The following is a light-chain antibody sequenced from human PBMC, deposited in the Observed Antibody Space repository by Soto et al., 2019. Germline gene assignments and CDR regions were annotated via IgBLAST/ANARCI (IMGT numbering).Light chain of an antibody. CDR3: QQRSNWPPVLT. J-gene: IGKJ4*01. V-gene: IGKV3D-20*02. CDR2: DTS. Sequence: EIVLMQSPGTLSLSPGEGATLSCRASQSVNSNYLAWYQQKPGQAPTVLIFDTSRRATGVPDRFSGSGSGTDFTLTISRLEPDDFAVYYCQQRSNWPPVLTFGGGTKVEIK. CDR1: QSVNSNY.